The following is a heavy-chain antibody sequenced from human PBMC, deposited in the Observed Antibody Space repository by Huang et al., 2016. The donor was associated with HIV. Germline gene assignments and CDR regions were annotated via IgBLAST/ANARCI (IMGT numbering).Heavy chain of an antibody. J-gene: IGHJ4*02. CDR1: GFSFTNYW. D-gene: IGHD3-22*01. CDR3: VRSTSGYYNRTDY. Sequence: EVQLAQSGPEVKKPGESLKISCKGSGFSFTNYWIGWVRQMPGKGLEWMGIIYPGDSDTKYSPSFQGQVTISADKSISTAYLQWSSLKASDTAMYYCVRSTSGYYNRTDYWGQGTLVTVSS. CDR2: IYPGDSDT. V-gene: IGHV5-51*01.